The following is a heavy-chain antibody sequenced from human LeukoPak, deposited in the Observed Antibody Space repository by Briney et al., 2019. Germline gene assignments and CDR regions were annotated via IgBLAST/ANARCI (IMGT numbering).Heavy chain of an antibody. D-gene: IGHD3-10*01. CDR3: ANDYYGSGSYYFFDY. Sequence: GGTLRLSCAASGFTFSSYGMSWVRQAPGKGLEWVSAISGSGGSTYYADSVKGRFTISRDNSKNTLYLQMNSLRAEDTAVYYCANDYYGSGSYYFFDYWGQGTLVTVSS. CDR1: GFTFSSYG. CDR2: ISGSGGST. J-gene: IGHJ4*02. V-gene: IGHV3-23*01.